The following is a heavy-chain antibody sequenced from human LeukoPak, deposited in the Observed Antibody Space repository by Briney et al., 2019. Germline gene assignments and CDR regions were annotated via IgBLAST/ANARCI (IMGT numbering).Heavy chain of an antibody. D-gene: IGHD5-18*01. V-gene: IGHV4-31*03. J-gene: IGHJ4*02. CDR1: GVSISSGGYY. CDR2: IYYSGST. Sequence: NPSQTLSLTCTVSGVSISSGGYYWSWLRQHPGKGLEWIGFIYYSGSTYYNPSLKSRITISVDTSKNKFSLKLSSVTAADTAVYYCAIGGGGYSYALDCWGQGTLVTVSS. CDR3: AIGGGGYSYALDC.